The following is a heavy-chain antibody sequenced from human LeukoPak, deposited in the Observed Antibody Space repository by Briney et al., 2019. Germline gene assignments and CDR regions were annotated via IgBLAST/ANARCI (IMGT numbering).Heavy chain of an antibody. CDR3: ARSYYDFWSGSSHFDY. J-gene: IGHJ4*02. CDR1: GGSISSYY. V-gene: IGHV4-59*01. Sequence: PSETLSLTCTVSGGSISSYYWSWIRQPPGKGLEWIGYIYYSGSTNYNPSLKSRVTISVDTSKNQFSLKLSSVTAADTAVYYCARSYYDFWSGSSHFDYWGQGTLVTVSS. D-gene: IGHD3-3*01. CDR2: IYYSGST.